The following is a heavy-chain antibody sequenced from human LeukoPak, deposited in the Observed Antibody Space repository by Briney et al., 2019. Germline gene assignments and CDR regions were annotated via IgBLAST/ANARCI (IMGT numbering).Heavy chain of an antibody. CDR1: GFTFSSYG. CDR3: ARERWSFSLVRGVSAAFDY. V-gene: IGHV3-30*03. Sequence: GGSLRLSCAASGFTFSSYGMHWVRQAPGKGLEWVAVISYDGSNKYYADSVKGRFTISRDNSKNTLYLQLDSLRAEDTAAYYCARERWSFSLVRGVSAAFDYWGQGALVTVSS. CDR2: ISYDGSNK. D-gene: IGHD3-10*01. J-gene: IGHJ4*02.